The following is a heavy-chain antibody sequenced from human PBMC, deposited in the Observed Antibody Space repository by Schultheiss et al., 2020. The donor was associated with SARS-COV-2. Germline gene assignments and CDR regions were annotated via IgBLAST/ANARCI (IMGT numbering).Heavy chain of an antibody. CDR1: GFSLSTSGVG. J-gene: IGHJ4*02. D-gene: IGHD3-22*01. CDR2: IYWDDDK. CDR3: ARSYDSSGYYSVSIFDY. Sequence: SCPTLVKPTQTLTLTCTFSGFSLSTSGVGVGWIRQPPGKALEWLALIYWDDDKRYSPSLKSRFTLTKDTSKNQVVLTMTNMDPVDTATYYCARSYDSSGYYSVSIFDYWGQGTLVTVSS. V-gene: IGHV2-5*02.